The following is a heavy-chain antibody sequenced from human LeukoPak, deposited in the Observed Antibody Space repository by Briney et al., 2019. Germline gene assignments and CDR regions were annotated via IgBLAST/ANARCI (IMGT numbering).Heavy chain of an antibody. CDR2: ISASGSVT. V-gene: IGHV3-48*03. D-gene: IGHD3-10*02. CDR1: GFSFSTYE. J-gene: IGHJ6*04. Sequence: GGSLRLSCAASGFSFSTYEMNWVRQAPGKGLEWISYISASGSVTHYADSVEGRFTISRDNAKNSLYLQMNSLRAEDTAVYYCAELGITMIGGVWGKGTTVTISS. CDR3: AELGITMIGGV.